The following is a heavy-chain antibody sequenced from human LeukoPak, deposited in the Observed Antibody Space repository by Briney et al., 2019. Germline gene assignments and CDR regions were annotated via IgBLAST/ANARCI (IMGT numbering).Heavy chain of an antibody. V-gene: IGHV3-7*02. CDR3: AKYSGAYAIEY. Sequence: GGSLRLSCAASGFTFSTSWMSWVRQAPGKGREWVSNIKGDGSEKQYVDSVRGRFTVSRDKDKNKMYMKMNRLRGGDTSVYYCAKYSGAYAIEYWGQGTLVTVSS. CDR2: IKGDGSEK. D-gene: IGHD4-17*01. CDR1: GFTFSTSW. J-gene: IGHJ4*02.